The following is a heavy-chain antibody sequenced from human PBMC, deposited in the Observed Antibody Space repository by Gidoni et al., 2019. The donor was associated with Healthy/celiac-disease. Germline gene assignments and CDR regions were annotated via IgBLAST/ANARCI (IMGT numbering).Heavy chain of an antibody. V-gene: IGHV3-30*18. CDR2: ISYDGSNK. J-gene: IGHJ2*01. CDR3: AKDLISEIVPDDWYFDL. Sequence: QVQLVESGGGVVQPGRSLRLSCGASGFTFRSYGMHWVRQAPGKGLEWVAVISYDGSNKYYADSVKGRFTISRDNSKNTLYLQMNSLRAEDTAVYYCAKDLISEIVPDDWYFDLWGRGTLVTVSS. CDR1: GFTFRSYG. D-gene: IGHD2-2*01.